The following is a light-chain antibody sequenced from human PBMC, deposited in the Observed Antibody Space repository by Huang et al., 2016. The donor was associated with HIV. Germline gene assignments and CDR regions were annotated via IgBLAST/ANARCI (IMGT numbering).Light chain of an antibody. Sequence: IVLTQSPATLYLSPGERDTISCGATQTVRNRFVAWLQPKPGLAPRRLIYDASVRATGIPDRFSGSGSGTDFTLTISRREPEDFAVYYCQQYGDSSFFFGEGTNLQIK. CDR3: QQYGDSSFF. V-gene: IGKV3D-20*01. J-gene: IGKJ2*01. CDR2: DAS. CDR1: QTVRNRF.